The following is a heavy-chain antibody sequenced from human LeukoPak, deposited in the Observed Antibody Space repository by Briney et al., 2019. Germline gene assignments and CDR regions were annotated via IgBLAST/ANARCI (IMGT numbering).Heavy chain of an antibody. CDR1: SGSISGYY. CDR3: ARVAEAALPWYFDL. Sequence: TASETLFLTCTVPSGSISGYYWSWIRQPPGKGLEWIGYIYYSGSTNSNPSLQSRVTISVDTSKNQFSLKLSSVTAADTAVYYCARVAEAALPWYFDLWGRGTLITVSS. V-gene: IGHV4-59*01. CDR2: IYYSGST. D-gene: IGHD6-6*01. J-gene: IGHJ2*01.